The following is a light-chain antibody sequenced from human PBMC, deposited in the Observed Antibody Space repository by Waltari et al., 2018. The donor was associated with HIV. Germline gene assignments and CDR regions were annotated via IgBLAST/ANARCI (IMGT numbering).Light chain of an antibody. CDR2: EVS. CDR1: SGYVGGYNY. V-gene: IGLV2-14*03. J-gene: IGLJ2*01. CDR3: SSYTGRSTHVV. Sequence: QSALTQPASVSGSPGQSITISCTGTSGYVGGYNYVSWSPQHPGTVPQPLHSEVSIRPSGVSDRFSGFKSGNTASLTISGLQAEDEADYHCSSYTGRSTHVVFGGGTKLTVL.